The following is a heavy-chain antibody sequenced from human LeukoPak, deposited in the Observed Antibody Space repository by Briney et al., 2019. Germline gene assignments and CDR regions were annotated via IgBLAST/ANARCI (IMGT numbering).Heavy chain of an antibody. CDR2: ISAYNGNT. V-gene: IGHV1-18*01. CDR1: GYTFTSYG. J-gene: IGHJ6*02. CDR3: ARDRRSGWYWDYYYYGMDV. Sequence: ASVKVSCKASGYTFTSYGISWVRQAPGQGLEWMGWISAYNGNTNYAQKLQGRVTMTTDTSTSTAYMELRSLRSDDTAVYYCARDRRSGWYWDYYYYGMDVWGQGTTVTVSS. D-gene: IGHD6-19*01.